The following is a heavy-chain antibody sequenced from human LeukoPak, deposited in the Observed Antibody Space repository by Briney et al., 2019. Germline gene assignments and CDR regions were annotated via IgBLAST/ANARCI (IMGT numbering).Heavy chain of an antibody. D-gene: IGHD5-24*01. V-gene: IGHV3-11*01. CDR1: GFTLSDYY. CDR2: ISRGGISI. J-gene: IGHJ4*02. CDR3: ARIGVEMSTVLLDY. Sequence: GGSLRLSCAASGFTLSDYYMTWIRQAPGKGLEWVSFISRGGISIYYADSVKGRFTISKDNAKNSLYLQMNSLGAEDTAVYYCARIGVEMSTVLLDYWGQGILVTVSS.